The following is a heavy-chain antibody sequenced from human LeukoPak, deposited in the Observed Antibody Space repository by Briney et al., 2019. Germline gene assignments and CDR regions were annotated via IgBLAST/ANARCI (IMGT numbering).Heavy chain of an antibody. CDR2: IIPILGIA. J-gene: IGHJ5*02. Sequence: SVKVSCKASGGTFSSYAISWVRQAPGQGLEWMGRIIPILGIANYAQKFQGRVTITADKSTSTAYMELSSLRSGDTAVYYCARGVDGGNSDWFDPWGQGTLVTVSS. D-gene: IGHD2-21*02. CDR1: GGTFSSYA. CDR3: ARGVDGGNSDWFDP. V-gene: IGHV1-69*04.